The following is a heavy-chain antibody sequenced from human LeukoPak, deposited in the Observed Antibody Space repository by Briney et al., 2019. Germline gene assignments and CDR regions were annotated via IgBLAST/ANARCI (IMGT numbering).Heavy chain of an antibody. V-gene: IGHV4-59*08. CDR2: IYYSGGT. CDR1: GGSISRYY. Sequence: SETLSLTCTVSGGSISRYYWSWIRQPPGKGLEWIGYIYYSGGTNYNPSLKSRVTISVDTSKKQFSLRLSSVTAADTAVYYCARRGGDSSGNFDYWSQGTLVTVSS. CDR3: ARRGGDSSGNFDY. D-gene: IGHD3-22*01. J-gene: IGHJ4*02.